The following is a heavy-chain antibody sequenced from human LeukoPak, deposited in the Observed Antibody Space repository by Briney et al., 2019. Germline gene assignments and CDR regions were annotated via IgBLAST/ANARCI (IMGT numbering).Heavy chain of an antibody. Sequence: ASVKVSCKASGYTFTGYYMHWVRQAPGQGLEWMGWINPNSGGTNYAQKFQGRVTMTRDTSISTAYMELSRLRSDDTAVYYCARGGDLRFLEWLLLDYGMDVWGQGTTVTVSS. CDR2: INPNSGGT. V-gene: IGHV1-2*02. J-gene: IGHJ6*02. D-gene: IGHD3-3*01. CDR3: ARGGDLRFLEWLLLDYGMDV. CDR1: GYTFTGYY.